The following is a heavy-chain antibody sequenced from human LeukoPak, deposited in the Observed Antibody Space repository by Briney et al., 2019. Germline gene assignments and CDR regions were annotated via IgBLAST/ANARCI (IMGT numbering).Heavy chain of an antibody. Sequence: ASVKVSCKASGYTFTGYYMHWVRQAPGQGLEWMGWINPNSGGTNYAQKFQGWVTMTRDTSISTAYMELSRLRSDDTAVYYCARAGYGDQPWYFDYWGQGTLVTVSS. J-gene: IGHJ4*02. V-gene: IGHV1-2*04. D-gene: IGHD4-17*01. CDR1: GYTFTGYY. CDR2: INPNSGGT. CDR3: ARAGYGDQPWYFDY.